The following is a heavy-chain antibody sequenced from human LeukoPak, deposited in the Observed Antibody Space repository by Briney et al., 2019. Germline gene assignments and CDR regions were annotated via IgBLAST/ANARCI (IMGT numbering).Heavy chain of an antibody. CDR1: GFTFSDYY. J-gene: IGHJ5*02. D-gene: IGHD2-2*01. CDR2: ISSSGSTI. V-gene: IGHV3-11*01. Sequence: GGSLRLSCAASGFTFSDYYMSWIRQAPGKGLEWVSDISSSGSTIYYADSVKGRFTISRDNAKNSLYLQMNSLRAEDTAVYYCARGVVPPAYSWFDPWGQGTLVTVSS. CDR3: ARGVVPPAYSWFDP.